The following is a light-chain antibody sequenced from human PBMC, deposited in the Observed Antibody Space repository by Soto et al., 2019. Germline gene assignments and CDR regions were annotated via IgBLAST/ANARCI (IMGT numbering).Light chain of an antibody. CDR2: EDS. Sequence: QSALTQPASVSGSPGQSITISCTGTSSDVGSYNLVSWYQQHPGKAPKLMIYEDSKGPSGVSNRFSGSKSGNTASLTISGLQAEDEADYYCCSYAGNSTDVVFGGGTKLTVL. CDR1: SSDVGSYNL. CDR3: CSYAGNSTDVV. V-gene: IGLV2-23*01. J-gene: IGLJ2*01.